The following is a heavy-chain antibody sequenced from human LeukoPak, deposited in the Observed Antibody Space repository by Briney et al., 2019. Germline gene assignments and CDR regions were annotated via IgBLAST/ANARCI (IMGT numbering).Heavy chain of an antibody. J-gene: IGHJ4*02. CDR2: ISAYNGNT. Sequence: ASVKVSCKASGYTFTSYGISWVRQAPGQGLEWMGWISAYNGNTNYAQKLQGRVTMTTDTSTSTAYMELRSLRSEDTAVYYCARDSSGTLWFGELAPYYFDYWGQGTLVTVSS. CDR1: GYTFTSYG. CDR3: ARDSSGTLWFGELAPYYFDY. D-gene: IGHD3-10*01. V-gene: IGHV1-18*01.